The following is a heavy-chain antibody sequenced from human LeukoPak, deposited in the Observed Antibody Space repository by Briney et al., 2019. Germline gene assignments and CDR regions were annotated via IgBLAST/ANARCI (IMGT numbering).Heavy chain of an antibody. CDR1: GYSFTSYW. V-gene: IGHV5-51*01. CDR3: ARSNGIQLWFTGYYYYYMDV. CDR2: IYPGDSDT. Sequence: GESLKISCKGSGYSFTSYWIGWVRQMPGKGLKWMGIIYPGDSDTRYSPSFQGQVTISADKSISTAYLQWSSLKASDTAMYYCARSNGIQLWFTGYYYYYMDVWGKGTTVTVSS. J-gene: IGHJ6*03. D-gene: IGHD5-18*01.